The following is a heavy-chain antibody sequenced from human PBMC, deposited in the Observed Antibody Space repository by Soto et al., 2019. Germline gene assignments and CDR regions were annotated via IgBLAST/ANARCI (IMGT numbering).Heavy chain of an antibody. CDR2: IYSTGST. Sequence: QVQLQESGPGLVKPSQTLSLTCTVSGGSISGGPYYWTWIRQHPGRGLEWIGYIYSTGSTYYNPSLKRRVIMSVDTSNNQLSLKLSSVTAADTAVYFCARVSGIVVVPTAKDPHYYYMDVWGKGTTVTVSS. CDR1: GGSISGGPYY. V-gene: IGHV4-31*03. J-gene: IGHJ6*03. CDR3: ARVSGIVVVPTAKDPHYYYMDV. D-gene: IGHD2-2*01.